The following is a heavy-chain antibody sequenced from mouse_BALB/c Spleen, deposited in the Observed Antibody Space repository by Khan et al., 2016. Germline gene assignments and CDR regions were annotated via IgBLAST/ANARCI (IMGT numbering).Heavy chain of an antibody. CDR2: IHYSGNT. J-gene: IGHJ4*01. D-gene: IGHD3-3*01. Sequence: EVELVESGPDLVKPSQPLSLTCTVTGYSITSGYSWHWIRQFPGNKLEWMGYIHYSGNTNYNPSLKSRISITRDTSKTQFFLQLNSVTTEDTATYYCARYSYSTSYYNAMDYWGPRTSVTGSS. CDR1: GYSITSGYS. V-gene: IGHV3-1*02. CDR3: ARYSYSTSYYNAMDY.